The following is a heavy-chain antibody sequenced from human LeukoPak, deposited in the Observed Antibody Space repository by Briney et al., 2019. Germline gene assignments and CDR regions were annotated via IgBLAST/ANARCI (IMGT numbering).Heavy chain of an antibody. V-gene: IGHV3-9*01. Sequence: GRSLRLSCAASGFRFDDHAMHWVRQAPGKGLEWVSSISWSSRTIGYADSVKGRFTVSRDNAKNSVYLQVNSLRTEDTAFYYCAKEISGSGDYGDHTFAFDVWGQGTMVTVSS. CDR1: GFRFDDHA. D-gene: IGHD4-17*01. CDR2: ISWSSRTI. CDR3: AKEISGSGDYGDHTFAFDV. J-gene: IGHJ3*01.